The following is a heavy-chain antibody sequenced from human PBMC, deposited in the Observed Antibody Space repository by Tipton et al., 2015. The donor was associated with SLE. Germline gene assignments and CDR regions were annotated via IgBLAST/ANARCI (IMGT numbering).Heavy chain of an antibody. J-gene: IGHJ4*02. CDR1: GGSISSYY. V-gene: IGHV4-34*01. CDR3: ARGYRPLDY. Sequence: TLSLTCTVSGGSISSYYWSWIRQSPGKGLEWIGEINHSGSTNYNPSLKSRVTISVDTSKNQFSLKLSSVTAADTAVYYCARGYRPLDYWGQGTLVTVSS. D-gene: IGHD5-18*01. CDR2: INHSGST.